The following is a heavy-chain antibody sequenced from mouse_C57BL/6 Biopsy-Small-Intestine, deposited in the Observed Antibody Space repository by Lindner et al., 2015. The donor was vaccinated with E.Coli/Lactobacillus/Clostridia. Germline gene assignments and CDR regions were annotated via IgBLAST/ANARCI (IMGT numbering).Heavy chain of an antibody. V-gene: IGHV3-6*01. CDR1: GYSITSGYY. Sequence: VQLQESGPSLVKPSQSLSLTCSVTGYSITSGYYWNWIRQFPGNKLEWMGYISYDGSNNYNPSLKNRISNTRDTSKNQFFLKLNSVTTEDTATYYCARKGYYGSSYDYAMDYWGQGTSVTVSS. CDR3: ARKGYYGSSYDYAMDY. D-gene: IGHD1-1*01. J-gene: IGHJ4*01. CDR2: ISYDGSN.